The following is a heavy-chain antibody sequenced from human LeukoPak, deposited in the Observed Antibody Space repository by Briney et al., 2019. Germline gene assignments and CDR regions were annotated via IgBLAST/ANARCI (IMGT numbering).Heavy chain of an antibody. CDR2: TFYTGRT. V-gene: IGHV4-39*01. D-gene: IGHD3/OR15-3a*01. J-gene: IGHJ3*01. Sequence: SETLSLTCTVSGDSIISNIYWWDWVRLPPGRGLEWIGATFYTGRTFYSPSLKSRVTISVDTSKNQFSLDLSSATAADTAVYYCARRRHNFDFYDVWGQGTRVTVSS. CDR1: GDSIISNIYW. CDR3: ARRRHNFDFYDV.